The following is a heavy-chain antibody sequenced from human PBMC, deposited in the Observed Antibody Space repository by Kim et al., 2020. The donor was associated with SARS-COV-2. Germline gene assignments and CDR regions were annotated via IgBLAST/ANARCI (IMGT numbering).Heavy chain of an antibody. CDR3: AREGPYYGSGFDAFDI. D-gene: IGHD3-10*01. V-gene: IGHV3-33*05. CDR1: GFTFSSYG. Sequence: GGSLRLSCAASGFTFSSYGVHWVRQAPGKGLEWVAFISYDGSNIYYADSVKGRFTISRDNSKNTLYLQMNSLRAEDTAVYYCAREGPYYGSGFDAFDIWGQGTMVTVSS. CDR2: ISYDGSNI. J-gene: IGHJ3*02.